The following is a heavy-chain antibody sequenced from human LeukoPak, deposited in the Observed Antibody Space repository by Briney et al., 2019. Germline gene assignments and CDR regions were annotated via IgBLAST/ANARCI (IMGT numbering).Heavy chain of an antibody. D-gene: IGHD5-24*01. CDR2: ISGSGGST. Sequence: PGGSLRLSCAASGLTFSSYAMSWVRQAPGKGLEWVSAISGSGGSTYYADSVKGRFTISRDNSKNTLYLQMNSLRAEDTAVYYCARDDLDGYSLTHAFDIWGQGTMVTVSS. V-gene: IGHV3-23*01. J-gene: IGHJ3*02. CDR3: ARDDLDGYSLTHAFDI. CDR1: GLTFSSYA.